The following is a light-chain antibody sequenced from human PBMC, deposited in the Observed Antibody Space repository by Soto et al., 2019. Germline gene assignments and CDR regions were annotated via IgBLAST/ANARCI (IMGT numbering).Light chain of an antibody. J-gene: IGLJ2*01. CDR2: GNS. CDR1: SSNIGAGYD. V-gene: IGLV1-40*01. CDR3: QSYDSSLSGYVV. Sequence: QSVLTQPPSVSGAPGQRVTISCTGSSSNIGAGYDVHWYQQLPGTAPKLLIYGNSNRPSGVPDRFSGSKSGTSASLAIIGLQAEDEADYYCQSYDSSLSGYVVFGGGTQLTVL.